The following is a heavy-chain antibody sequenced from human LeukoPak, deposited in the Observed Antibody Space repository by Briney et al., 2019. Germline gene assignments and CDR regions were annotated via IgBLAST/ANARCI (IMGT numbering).Heavy chain of an antibody. J-gene: IGHJ6*03. CDR1: GGSISSSSYY. CDR3: ARAVNVAAAGKANYYYMDV. Sequence: SETLSLTCTVSGGSISSSSYYWGWIRQPPGKVLEWIGSIYYSGSTYYNPSLKSRVTISVDTSKNQFSLKLSSVTAADTAVYYCARAVNVAAAGKANYYYMDVWGKGTTVTVSS. CDR2: IYYSGST. V-gene: IGHV4-39*07. D-gene: IGHD6-13*01.